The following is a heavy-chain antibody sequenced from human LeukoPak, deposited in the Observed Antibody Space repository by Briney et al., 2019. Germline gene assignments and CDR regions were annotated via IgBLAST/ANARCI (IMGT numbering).Heavy chain of an antibody. Sequence: PSETLSLTCAVYGGSFSGYYWSLIRQPPGKGLEWIGEINHSGSTNYNPSLKSRVTISVDTSKNQFSLKLSSVTAADTAVYYCARAGDILTGYWVDYWGQGTLVTVSS. CDR2: INHSGST. J-gene: IGHJ4*02. D-gene: IGHD3-9*01. V-gene: IGHV4-34*01. CDR3: ARAGDILTGYWVDY. CDR1: GGSFSGYY.